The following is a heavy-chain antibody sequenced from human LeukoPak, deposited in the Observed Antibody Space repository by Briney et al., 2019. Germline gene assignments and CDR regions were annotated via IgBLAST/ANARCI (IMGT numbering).Heavy chain of an antibody. V-gene: IGHV3-30*18. D-gene: IGHD6-19*01. J-gene: IGHJ6*02. CDR3: AKISAVAGPEKIYYYYGMDV. CDR2: ISYDGSNK. CDR1: GFSFSSYG. Sequence: GRSLRLSCTASGFSFSSYGMHWVRQAPGKGLEWVAVISYDGSNKYYADPVKGRFTISRDNSKNTLYLQMNSLRAEDTAVYYCAKISAVAGPEKIYYYYGMDVWGQGTTVTVSS.